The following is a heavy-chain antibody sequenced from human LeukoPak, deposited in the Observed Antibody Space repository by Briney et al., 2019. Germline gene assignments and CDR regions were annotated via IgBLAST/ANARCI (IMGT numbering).Heavy chain of an antibody. J-gene: IGHJ4*02. Sequence: SGTLSLTCTVSNGSISSSSYYWGWIRQPPGKGLEWIGSIYYSGSTYYNPPLKSRVTISVDTSKNQFSLKLSSVTAADTAVYYCARRRCSGGSCPFDYWGQGTLVTVSS. V-gene: IGHV4-39*07. CDR1: NGSISSSSYY. CDR3: ARRRCSGGSCPFDY. D-gene: IGHD2-15*01. CDR2: IYYSGST.